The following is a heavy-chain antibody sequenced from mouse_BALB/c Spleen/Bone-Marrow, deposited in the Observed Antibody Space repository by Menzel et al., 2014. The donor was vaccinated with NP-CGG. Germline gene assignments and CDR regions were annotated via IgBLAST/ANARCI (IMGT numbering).Heavy chain of an antibody. Sequence: VQLQQSGAELVKPGASVKLSCTASGFNIKDTYMHWVKQRPEQGLEWIGRIDPANGNTKYDPKFQGKATITADTPSNTAYLQLSSLTSEDTAVYYCAGFGITKEEGYYYAMDYWGQGTSVTVSS. CDR3: AGFGITKEEGYYYAMDY. CDR1: GFNIKDTY. CDR2: IDPANGNT. V-gene: IGHV14-3*02. D-gene: IGHD2-4*01. J-gene: IGHJ4*01.